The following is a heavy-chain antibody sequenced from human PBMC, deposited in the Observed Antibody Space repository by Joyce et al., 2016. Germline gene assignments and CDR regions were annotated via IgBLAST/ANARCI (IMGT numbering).Heavy chain of an antibody. D-gene: IGHD2-8*01. CDR3: ARSSYTNGIFDY. J-gene: IGHJ4*02. Sequence: EVQLVESGGGLVKPGGSLRLSCAASGFTVSSYRMSWVRQAPGKGMEWVSSLSSSSSYIKYTDSVKGRFTISRDNAKNSLYLQMNSLRVEDTAVYYCARSSYTNGIFDYWGQGTLVTVSS. V-gene: IGHV3-21*01. CDR2: LSSSSSYI. CDR1: GFTVSSYR.